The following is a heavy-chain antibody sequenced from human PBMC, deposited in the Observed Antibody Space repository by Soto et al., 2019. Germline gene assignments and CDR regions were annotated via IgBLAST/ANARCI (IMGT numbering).Heavy chain of an antibody. CDR1: GGTFSSYA. Sequence: QVQLVQSGAEVKKPGSSVKVSCKASGGTFSSYAISWVRQAPGQGLEWMGGIIPIFGTANYAQKFQGRVTITADKSTSTAYMERCSLRSADTAVYYCARAIFPPARFSYGMDVWGQGTTVTVS. CDR2: IIPIFGTA. V-gene: IGHV1-69*06. CDR3: ARAIFPPARFSYGMDV. D-gene: IGHD3-3*02. J-gene: IGHJ6*02.